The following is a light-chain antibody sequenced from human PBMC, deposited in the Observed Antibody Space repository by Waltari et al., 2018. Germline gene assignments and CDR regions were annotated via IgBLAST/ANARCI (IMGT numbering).Light chain of an antibody. CDR1: NFNIGEGND. V-gene: IGLV1-40*01. Sequence: QSPLTQPPSVSGAPGQTVTISCNGTNFNIGEGNDVHWYQQFPGTVPKVLIHHNPWRPAGVPDRFSASTSSTSASLAITGLQPDDEADYYCQSYDSTVGGTVFGGGTKVTV. CDR3: QSYDSTVGGTV. CDR2: HNP. J-gene: IGLJ3*02.